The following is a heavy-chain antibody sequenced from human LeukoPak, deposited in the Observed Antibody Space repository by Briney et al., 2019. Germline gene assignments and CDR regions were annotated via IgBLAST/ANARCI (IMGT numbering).Heavy chain of an antibody. Sequence: ASVKVSCKASGYTFTSYDINWVRQATGQGLEWMGWMNPNSGNTGYAQKFQGRVTMTRNTSISTAYMELSSLRSEDTAVYFCAREVGYSSSYYGRFDPWGQGTLVIVSS. CDR3: AREVGYSSSYYGRFDP. V-gene: IGHV1-8*01. J-gene: IGHJ5*02. CDR1: GYTFTSYD. D-gene: IGHD1-26*01. CDR2: MNPNSGNT.